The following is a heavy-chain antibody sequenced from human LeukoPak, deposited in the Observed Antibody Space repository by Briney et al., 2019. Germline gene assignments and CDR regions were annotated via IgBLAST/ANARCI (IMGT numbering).Heavy chain of an antibody. CDR1: GGSFSGYY. Sequence: SETLSLTCAVYGGSFSGYYWSWIRQPPGKGLEWIGEINHSGSTNYNPSLKNRVTISVDTSKNQFSLKLSSVTAADTAVYYCARAGPRDGYNYPPFDYWGQGTLVTVSS. J-gene: IGHJ4*02. D-gene: IGHD5-24*01. CDR3: ARAGPRDGYNYPPFDY. CDR2: INHSGST. V-gene: IGHV4-34*01.